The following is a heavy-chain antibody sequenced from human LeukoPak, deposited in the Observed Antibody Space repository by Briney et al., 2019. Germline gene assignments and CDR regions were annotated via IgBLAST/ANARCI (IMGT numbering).Heavy chain of an antibody. CDR2: INSESSHI. D-gene: IGHD3-16*01. CDR3: ARDPVWYLRMGYFDY. Sequence: GALRLSCAASGFTFRTSAMNWVRQVPGKGLVWVSSINSESSHIYYAASVRGRFTISRDNARNSVSLQMGSLRAEDTAVYYCARDPVWYLRMGYFDYWGQGGLVTVSS. CDR1: GFTFRTSA. V-gene: IGHV3-21*01. J-gene: IGHJ4*02.